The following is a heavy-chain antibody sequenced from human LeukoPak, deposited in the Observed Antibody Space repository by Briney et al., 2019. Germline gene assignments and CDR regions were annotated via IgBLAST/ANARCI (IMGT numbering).Heavy chain of an antibody. CDR1: GFDFSDFW. D-gene: IGHD3-3*01. Sequence: PGGSLRLSCAASGFDFSDFWMSWVRHVPGKGLEWVATIKKDGSETHYVESVKGRFTISRHNADSSLYLQMNSLRVEDTAVYYCARDPIEGITIFGDHVYYYYMDVWGKGTTVTVSS. CDR2: IKKDGSET. J-gene: IGHJ6*03. CDR3: ARDPIEGITIFGDHVYYYYMDV. V-gene: IGHV3-7*01.